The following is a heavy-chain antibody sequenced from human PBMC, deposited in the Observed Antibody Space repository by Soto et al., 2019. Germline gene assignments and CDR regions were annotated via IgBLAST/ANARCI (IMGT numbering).Heavy chain of an antibody. CDR3: ARLGFGAVVYAIPGVFDY. CDR1: GFTFSSYW. J-gene: IGHJ4*02. V-gene: IGHV3-7*01. Sequence: HPGGSLRLSCAASGFTFSSYWMSWVRQAPGKGLEWVANIKQDGSEKYYVDSVKGRFTISRDNAKNSLYLQMNSLRAEDTAVYYCARLGFGAVVYAIPGVFDYWGQGTLVTVSS. CDR2: IKQDGSEK. D-gene: IGHD2-8*02.